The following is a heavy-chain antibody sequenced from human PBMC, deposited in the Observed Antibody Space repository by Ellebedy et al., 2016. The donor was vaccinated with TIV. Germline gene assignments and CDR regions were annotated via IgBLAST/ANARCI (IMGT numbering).Heavy chain of an antibody. CDR2: IWYDGSNK. D-gene: IGHD3-22*01. CDR1: GFAFSSYG. J-gene: IGHJ4*02. V-gene: IGHV3-33*01. Sequence: GESLKISCAASGFAFSSYGMHWVRQAPGKGLEWVAVIWYDGSNKYYADSVKGRFTISRDNSKNTLYLQMNSLRAEDTAVYYCARDRGLVVLDYWGQGTLVTVSS. CDR3: ARDRGLVVLDY.